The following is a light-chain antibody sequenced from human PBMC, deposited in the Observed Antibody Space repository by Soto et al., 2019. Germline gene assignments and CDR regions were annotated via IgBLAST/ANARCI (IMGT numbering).Light chain of an antibody. CDR3: SSYAGSNNYVV. Sequence: QSALTQPPSASGSPGQSVTISCTGTSSDVGGYNTVSRYQQHPVKAPKLMIYEVNKRPLGVPDRFSGSKSGNTASLTVSGLQAEDEADYYCSSYAGSNNYVVFGGGTKVTVL. J-gene: IGLJ2*01. CDR1: SSDVGGYNT. CDR2: EVN. V-gene: IGLV2-8*01.